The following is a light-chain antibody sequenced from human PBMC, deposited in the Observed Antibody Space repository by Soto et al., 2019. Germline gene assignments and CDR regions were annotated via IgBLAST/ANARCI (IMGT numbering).Light chain of an antibody. CDR2: GAS. Sequence: EIVLTQSPGTLSFSPGERATLSCRPSQNVSTNYLAWYQQKPGQPPRLLIYGASVRSAGIPDRFSGSGSGPAFTLTISRLEAADFAVYYCQQYGWSPLTFGGGTKWEIK. CDR1: QNVSTNY. J-gene: IGKJ4*01. CDR3: QQYGWSPLT. V-gene: IGKV3-20*01.